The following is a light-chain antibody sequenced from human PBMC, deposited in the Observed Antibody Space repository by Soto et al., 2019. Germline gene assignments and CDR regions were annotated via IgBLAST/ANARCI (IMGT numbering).Light chain of an antibody. J-gene: IGKJ2*01. V-gene: IGKV3D-15*01. CDR3: QQRSNWPT. Sequence: EIVMTQSPATLSVSPGETTRLSCRASQSINSDVAWYQQKVGQTPRLLIHGASTRATGIAARFSGSGSGTEFTLTISGLQSEDFAVYYCQQRSNWPTFGQGTKLEI. CDR1: QSINSD. CDR2: GAS.